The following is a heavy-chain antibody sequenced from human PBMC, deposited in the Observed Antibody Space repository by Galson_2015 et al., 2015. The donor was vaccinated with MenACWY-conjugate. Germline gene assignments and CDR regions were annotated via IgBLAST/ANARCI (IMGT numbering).Heavy chain of an antibody. V-gene: IGHV3-23*01. CDR2: ISGSGGST. CDR3: AKNEGDSSYGSGSSFDN. J-gene: IGHJ4*02. CDR1: GFTFSRYA. Sequence: SLRLSCAASGFTFSRYAMTWVRQAPGKGLEWVSAISGSGGSTFYADSVKGRFTISRDSSKNTVYLRMNSLRAEDTALYYCAKNEGDSSYGSGSSFDNWGQGTLVTVSS. D-gene: IGHD3-10*01.